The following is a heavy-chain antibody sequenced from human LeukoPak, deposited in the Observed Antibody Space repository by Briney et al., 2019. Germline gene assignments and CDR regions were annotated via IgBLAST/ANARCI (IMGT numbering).Heavy chain of an antibody. CDR2: ISDNGLDT. CDR1: GFTFSTSV. Sequence: GGSLRLSCEVSGFTFSTSVMHWVRQAPGKGLEYVSGISDNGLDTHYGNSVEGRFTISRDNSKNSLYLQMDSLRDEDMAVYYCAREGHSSGRCGALDIWGQGTMVTVSS. D-gene: IGHD3-22*01. V-gene: IGHV3-64*01. J-gene: IGHJ3*02. CDR3: AREGHSSGRCGALDI.